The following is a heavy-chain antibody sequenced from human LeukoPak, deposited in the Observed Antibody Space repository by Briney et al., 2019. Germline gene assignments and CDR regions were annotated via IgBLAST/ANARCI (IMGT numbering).Heavy chain of an antibody. D-gene: IGHD1-26*01. J-gene: IGHJ4*02. CDR2: IRYDGSNK. V-gene: IGHV3-30*02. CDR3: VKDLAVGARAFDY. Sequence: GGSLRLSCAASGFTFSSYGMHWVRQAPGKGLEWVAFIRYDGSNKYYADSVKGRFTISRDNSKNTLYLQMNSLRAEDTAVYYCVKDLAVGARAFDYWGQGTLVTVSS. CDR1: GFTFSSYG.